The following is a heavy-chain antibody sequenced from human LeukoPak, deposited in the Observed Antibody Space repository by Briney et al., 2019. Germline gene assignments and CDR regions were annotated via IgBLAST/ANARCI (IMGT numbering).Heavy chain of an antibody. CDR3: ARVRYYYDSSGYYYYMDV. J-gene: IGHJ6*03. CDR2: ISSSSSTI. V-gene: IGHV3-48*01. CDR1: GFTFSRYW. D-gene: IGHD3-22*01. Sequence: PGGSLRLSCAASGFTFSRYWMSWVRQAPGKGLEWVSYISSSSSTIYYADSVKGRFTISGDNAKSSLYLQMNTLRAEDTAVYYCARVRYYYDSSGYYYYMDVWGKGTTVTVSS.